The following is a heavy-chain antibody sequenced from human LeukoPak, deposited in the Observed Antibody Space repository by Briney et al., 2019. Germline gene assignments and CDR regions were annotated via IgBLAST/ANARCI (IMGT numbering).Heavy chain of an antibody. D-gene: IGHD3-16*02. CDR2: ISAYNGNT. Sequence: ASVKVSCKASGYTFTSYGISWVRQAPGQGLEWMGWISAYNGNTNYAQKLQGRVTMTTDTSTSTAYMELRSLRSDDTAVYYCARDRITFGGDIRGNDAFDIWGQGTMVTVSS. V-gene: IGHV1-18*01. J-gene: IGHJ3*02. CDR1: GYTFTSYG. CDR3: ARDRITFGGDIRGNDAFDI.